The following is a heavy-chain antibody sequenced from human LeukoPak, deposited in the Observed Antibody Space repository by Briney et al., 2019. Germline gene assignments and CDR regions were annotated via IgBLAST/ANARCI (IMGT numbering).Heavy chain of an antibody. V-gene: IGHV3-7*01. Sequence: GGSLRLSCVASGISFSSYWMAWVRQAPGKGLEWVANIKYDGTHKFYADSVKDRFTISRDNAKNSLFLEMNSLTADDTAVYFCASSHDSSGNDWGQGTLVTVSS. CDR3: ASSHDSSGND. CDR2: IKYDGTHK. D-gene: IGHD3-22*01. J-gene: IGHJ4*02. CDR1: GISFSSYW.